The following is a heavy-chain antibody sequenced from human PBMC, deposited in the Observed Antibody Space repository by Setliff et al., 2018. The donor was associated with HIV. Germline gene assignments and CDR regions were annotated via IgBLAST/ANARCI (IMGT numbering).Heavy chain of an antibody. Sequence: SETLSLTCTVSGGSVTTYYWSWIRQPPGKGLEWIGFRSTTGSTNYNPSLRSRVTISVDTSKNQFSLKVRYVTAADTAIYYCAREIWGQVAHVPYGMDVWGQGTTVTVSS. CDR3: AREIWGQVAHVPYGMDV. D-gene: IGHD5-12*01. V-gene: IGHV4-4*09. CDR2: RSTTGST. CDR1: GGSVTTYY. J-gene: IGHJ6*02.